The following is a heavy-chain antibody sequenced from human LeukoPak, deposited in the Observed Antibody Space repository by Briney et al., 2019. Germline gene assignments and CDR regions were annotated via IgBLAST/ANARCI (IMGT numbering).Heavy chain of an antibody. CDR2: FNPNSGGT. CDR3: TRGGILTGNYYNYGMDV. Sequence: ASVKLSRTASVYTFTGYYMHWVRQAPGQPLEWMGWFNPNSGGTNYAQKFQGRVTMTRDTSISTAYMELSRLRSDDTAVYYCTRGGILTGNYYNYGMDVWGQGTTVTVSS. D-gene: IGHD3-9*01. V-gene: IGHV1-2*02. CDR1: VYTFTGYY. J-gene: IGHJ6*02.